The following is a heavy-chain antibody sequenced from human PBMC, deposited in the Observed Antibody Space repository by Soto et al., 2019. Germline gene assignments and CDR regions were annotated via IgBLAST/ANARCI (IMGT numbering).Heavy chain of an antibody. V-gene: IGHV1-2*04. CDR2: INPNSGGT. J-gene: IGHJ5*02. CDR1: GYTFTGYY. CDR3: ARGFHSSLMDWFDP. D-gene: IGHD6-6*01. Sequence: ASVKVSCKASGYTFTGYYMHWVRQAPGQGLEWMGWINPNSGGTNYAQKFQGWVTMTRDTSISTAYMELSRLRSDDTAVYYCARGFHSSLMDWFDPWGQGTLVTVYS.